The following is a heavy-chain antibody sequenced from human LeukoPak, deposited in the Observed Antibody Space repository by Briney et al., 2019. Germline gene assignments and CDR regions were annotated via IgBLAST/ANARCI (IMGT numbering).Heavy chain of an antibody. CDR3: AELGITMIGGV. D-gene: IGHD3-10*02. V-gene: IGHV3-66*01. Sequence: QSGGSLRLSCAASGFTDSRSYMSWVRQAPGKGLEWVSVIYSGGSTYYADSVKGRFTISRDNAKNSLYLQMNSLRAEDTAVYYCAELGITMIGGVWGKGTTVTISS. J-gene: IGHJ6*04. CDR2: IYSGGST. CDR1: GFTDSRSY.